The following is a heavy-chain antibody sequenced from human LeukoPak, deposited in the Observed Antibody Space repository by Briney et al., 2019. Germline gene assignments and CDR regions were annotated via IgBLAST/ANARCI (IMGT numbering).Heavy chain of an antibody. CDR3: ARWNDYYDSSGYSENAFDI. CDR1: GHTFTGYY. V-gene: IGHV1-2*02. J-gene: IGHJ3*02. Sequence: ASVKVSCKASGHTFTGYYMHWVRQAPGQGLEWMGWINPNSGGTNYAQKFQGRVTMTRDTSISTAYMELSRLRSDDTAVYYCARWNDYYDSSGYSENAFDIWGQGTMDTVSS. CDR2: INPNSGGT. D-gene: IGHD3-22*01.